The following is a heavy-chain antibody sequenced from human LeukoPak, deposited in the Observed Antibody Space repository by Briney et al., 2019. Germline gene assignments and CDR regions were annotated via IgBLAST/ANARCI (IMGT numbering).Heavy chain of an antibody. D-gene: IGHD3-3*01. CDR1: GFTFSGSA. V-gene: IGHV3-73*01. Sequence: GGSLRLSCAASGFTFSGSAMHWVRQASGKGLEGVGRIRSKANSYATAYAASVKGRFTISRDDSKNTAYLQMNSLKTEDTAVYYCTRLYDFWSGYYTHPPYYYYMDVWGKGTTVTVSS. J-gene: IGHJ6*03. CDR2: IRSKANSYAT. CDR3: TRLYDFWSGYYTHPPYYYYMDV.